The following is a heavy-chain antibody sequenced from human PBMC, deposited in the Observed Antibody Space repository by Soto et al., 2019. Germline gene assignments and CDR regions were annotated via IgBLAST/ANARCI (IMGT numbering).Heavy chain of an antibody. CDR2: IYYSGST. Sequence: QVQLQESGPGLVKPSETLSLTCTVSGGSVSSGSYYWSWIRQPPGKGLEWIGYIYYSGSTNYNPSLTRRVTISVDTSKNQFSLKLSSVTAADTAVYYCARISGYSYGLPPYFDYWGQGTLVTVSS. D-gene: IGHD5-18*01. J-gene: IGHJ4*02. V-gene: IGHV4-61*01. CDR1: GGSVSSGSYY. CDR3: ARISGYSYGLPPYFDY.